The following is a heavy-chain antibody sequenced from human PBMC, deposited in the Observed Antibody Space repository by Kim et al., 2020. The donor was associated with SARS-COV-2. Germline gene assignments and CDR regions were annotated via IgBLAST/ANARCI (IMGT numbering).Heavy chain of an antibody. CDR3: ARHSRREWGRFQAHDEFDI. D-gene: IGHD3-3*01. V-gene: IGHV4-39*01. CDR2: IYYTGTT. Sequence: SETLSLTCSVSGGSISSSTYYWGWIRQPPGKGLEWVGSIYYTGTTYYNPSLKSRVTMSVDTSRNQFSLKLTSVTAADTSIYHCARHSRREWGRFQAHDEFDIWGQETMVTV. CDR1: GGSISSSTYY. J-gene: IGHJ3*02.